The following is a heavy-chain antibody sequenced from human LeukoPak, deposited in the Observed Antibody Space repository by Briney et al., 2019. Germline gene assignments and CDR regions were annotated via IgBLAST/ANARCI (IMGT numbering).Heavy chain of an antibody. CDR3: VRVSYGSNTRSYYYYYYMDV. D-gene: IGHD5-18*01. CDR2: ISAYNGNT. CDR1: GYTFTSYG. V-gene: IGHV1-18*01. Sequence: ASVKVSCKASGYTFTSYGISWVRQAPGQGLEWMGWISAYNGNTNYAQKLQGRVTMTTDTSTSTAYMELRSLRSDDTAVYYCVRVSYGSNTRSYYYYYYMDVWGKGTTVTVSS. J-gene: IGHJ6*03.